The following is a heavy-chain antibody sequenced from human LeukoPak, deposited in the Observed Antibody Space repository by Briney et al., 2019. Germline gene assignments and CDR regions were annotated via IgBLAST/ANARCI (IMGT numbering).Heavy chain of an antibody. CDR3: ARDSGDYDILAGSNWFDP. J-gene: IGHJ5*02. Sequence: ASVKVSCTASGYTFTSYYIYWVRQAPGQGLEWMGVINPSGGSASYAQKFQGRVTMTRDTSTSTVYMELRSLRSEDTAVYYCARDSGDYDILAGSNWFDPWGQGTLVTVSS. CDR1: GYTFTSYY. CDR2: INPSGGSA. D-gene: IGHD3-9*01. V-gene: IGHV1-46*01.